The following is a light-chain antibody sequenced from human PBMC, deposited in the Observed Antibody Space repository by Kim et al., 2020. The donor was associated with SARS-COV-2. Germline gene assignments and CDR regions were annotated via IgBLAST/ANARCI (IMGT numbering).Light chain of an antibody. CDR1: QSVSSSY. V-gene: IGKV3-20*01. CDR2: GAS. J-gene: IGKJ1*01. Sequence: PGERATLSCRARQSVSSSYLAWYQQKPGQAPRLLIYGASSRATGVPDRFSGSGSGTDFTLTITRLEPEDFAVYYCQQYGNSPHTFGQGTKVDIK. CDR3: QQYGNSPHT.